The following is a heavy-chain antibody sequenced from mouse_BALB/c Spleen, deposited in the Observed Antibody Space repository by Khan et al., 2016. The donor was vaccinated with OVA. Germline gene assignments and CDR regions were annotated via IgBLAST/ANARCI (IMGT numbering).Heavy chain of an antibody. Sequence: EVELVESGGDLVKPGGSLKLSCAASGFTFSSYSMSWVRQTPDKRLAWVASISSGGDHTYYLDSVKGRFTISRDNAKNTLYLQMSDLKSEDTAMYYCADHLIGSFVCWGQGTLVTVSA. V-gene: IGHV5-6*01. CDR1: GFTFSSYS. CDR2: ISSGGDHT. CDR3: ADHLIGSFVC. J-gene: IGHJ3*01.